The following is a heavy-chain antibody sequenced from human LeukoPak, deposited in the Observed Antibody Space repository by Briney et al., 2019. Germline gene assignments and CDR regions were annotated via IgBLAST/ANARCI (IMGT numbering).Heavy chain of an antibody. CDR3: ARSNYRKGYYYYMDV. J-gene: IGHJ6*03. Sequence: GGSVRLSCAASAFTVSSNYMSWVCQAPGKGLEWATVIYSGGSTYYADFWKGRLTISRDNSKNTLYLQMNTLRAEDTAVYYCARSNYRKGYYYYMDVWGKGTTVTVSS. D-gene: IGHD4/OR15-4a*01. CDR1: AFTVSSNY. CDR2: IYSGGST. V-gene: IGHV3-53*01.